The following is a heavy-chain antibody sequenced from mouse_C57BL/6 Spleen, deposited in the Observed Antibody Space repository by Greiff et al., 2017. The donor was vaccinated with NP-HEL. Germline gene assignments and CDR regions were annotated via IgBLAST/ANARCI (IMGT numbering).Heavy chain of an antibody. Sequence: ESGPGLVKPSQSLSLTCSATGYSFTSGYYWNWIRQFPRNKLELMGFIRYDGSNNYNPSLKNRTSFTLDTSKNQSFLKLNSVATEDAATYCGARGQVGAPRWYYGGWGTGTTVTVAS. CDR1: GYSFTSGYY. D-gene: IGHD1-1*01. V-gene: IGHV3-6*01. CDR3: ARGQVGAPRWYYGG. CDR2: IRYDGSN. J-gene: IGHJ1*03.